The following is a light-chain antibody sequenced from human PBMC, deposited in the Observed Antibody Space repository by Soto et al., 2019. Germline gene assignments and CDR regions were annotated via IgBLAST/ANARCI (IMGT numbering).Light chain of an antibody. CDR3: HQYGSSPLT. Sequence: EIVLTQSPGTLSLSPGETATLSCRASDTVDTSSLGWYQQKPGRAPSLLIYSASRRATGIPDRFDASGSATDFTLTISRLEPEDFAVYYCHQYGSSPLTFGGGTKVDIK. CDR1: DTVDTSS. CDR2: SAS. V-gene: IGKV3-20*01. J-gene: IGKJ4*01.